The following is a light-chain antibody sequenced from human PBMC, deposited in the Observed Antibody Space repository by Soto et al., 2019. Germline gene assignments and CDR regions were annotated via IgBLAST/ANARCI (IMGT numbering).Light chain of an antibody. V-gene: IGLV2-23*02. CDR2: ELT. CDR1: SSDVGSYNL. Sequence: QSAPTQPASVSGSPGQSITISCTGTSSDVGSYNLVSWYQQHPGKAPKLMIYELTKRPSGVSNRFSGSKSGNTASLTISGLQAEDEADYYCCSYAGSSTPYVFGSGTKLTVL. CDR3: CSYAGSSTPYV. J-gene: IGLJ1*01.